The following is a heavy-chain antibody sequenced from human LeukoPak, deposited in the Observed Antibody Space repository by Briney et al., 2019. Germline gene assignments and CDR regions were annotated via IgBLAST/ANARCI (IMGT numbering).Heavy chain of an antibody. CDR2: ISYDGSNK. CDR3: ARDVSGSGSSTSCYDY. D-gene: IGHD2-2*01. CDR1: GFTFSSYA. V-gene: IGHV3-30-3*01. J-gene: IGHJ4*02. Sequence: PGGSLRLSGAASGFTFSSYAMHWVRQAPGKGLEWVAVISYDGSNKYYADSVKGRFTISRDNSKNTLYLQMNSLRAEDTAVYYCARDVSGSGSSTSCYDYWGQGTLVTVSS.